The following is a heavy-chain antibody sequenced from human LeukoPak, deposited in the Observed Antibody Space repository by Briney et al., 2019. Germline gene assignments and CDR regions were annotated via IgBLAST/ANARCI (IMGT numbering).Heavy chain of an antibody. CDR1: GGSISSGGYY. J-gene: IGHJ4*02. D-gene: IGHD2-21*02. Sequence: SQTLSLTCTVSGGSISSGGYYWSWIRQRPGKGLEWIGYIYYSGSTYYNPSLKSRVTISVDTSKNQFSLKLSSVTAADTAVYYCARVFFGDYYFDYWGQGTLVTVSS. CDR2: IYYSGST. CDR3: ARVFFGDYYFDY. V-gene: IGHV4-31*03.